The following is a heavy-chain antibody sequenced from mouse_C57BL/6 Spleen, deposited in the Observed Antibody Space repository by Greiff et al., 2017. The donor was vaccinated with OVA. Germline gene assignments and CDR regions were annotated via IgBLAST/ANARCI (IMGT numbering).Heavy chain of an antibody. CDR1: GFNIKNTY. V-gene: IGHV14-3*01. Sequence: VQLKESVAELVRPGASVKLSCTASGFNIKNTYMHWVKQRPEQGLEWIGRIDPANGNTKYAPKFQGKATITADTSSNTAYLQLSSLTSEDTAIYYCARGGLWGNYGYAMDYWGQGTSVTVSS. CDR2: IDPANGNT. CDR3: ARGGLWGNYGYAMDY. J-gene: IGHJ4*01. D-gene: IGHD2-1*01.